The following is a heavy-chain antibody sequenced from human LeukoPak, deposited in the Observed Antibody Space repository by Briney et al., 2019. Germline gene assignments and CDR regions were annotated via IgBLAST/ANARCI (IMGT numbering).Heavy chain of an antibody. J-gene: IGHJ6*02. V-gene: IGHV1-2*04. CDR3: ARETSIAARPHYGMDV. Sequence: ASVKVSCKASGYTFTGYYMHWVRQAPGQGLEWMGWINPNSGGTNYAQKFQGWVTMTRDTSISTAYMELSRLRSDDTAVYYCARETSIAARPHYGMDVWGQGTTVTVSS. CDR1: GYTFTGYY. CDR2: INPNSGGT. D-gene: IGHD6-6*01.